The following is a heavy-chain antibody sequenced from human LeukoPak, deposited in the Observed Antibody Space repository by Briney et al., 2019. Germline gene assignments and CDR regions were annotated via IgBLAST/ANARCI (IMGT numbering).Heavy chain of an antibody. CDR3: ARATRYGDYVYYYYYYMDV. Sequence: GGSLRLSCAASGFTVSSNYMSWVRQAPGKGLEWVSVIYSGGSTYYADSVKGRFTISRDNSKNTLYLQMNSLRAEDTAVYYCARATRYGDYVYYYYYYMDVWGKGTTVTISS. CDR2: IYSGGST. V-gene: IGHV3-66*01. CDR1: GFTVSSNY. D-gene: IGHD4-17*01. J-gene: IGHJ6*03.